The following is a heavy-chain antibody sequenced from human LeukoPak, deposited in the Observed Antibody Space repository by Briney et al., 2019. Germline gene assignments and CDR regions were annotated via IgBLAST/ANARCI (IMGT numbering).Heavy chain of an antibody. D-gene: IGHD5-18*01. CDR3: AKSGGYTYAN. V-gene: IGHV3-23*01. Sequence: GESLKISCSASGFTFSSYAMSWVRQAPGKGLEWLSTITNSGANTYYADSVKGRFTISRDNSKNTLYLQINSLRAEDTAVYYCAKSGGYTYANWGQGTLVTVSS. CDR1: GFTFSSYA. J-gene: IGHJ4*02. CDR2: ITNSGANT.